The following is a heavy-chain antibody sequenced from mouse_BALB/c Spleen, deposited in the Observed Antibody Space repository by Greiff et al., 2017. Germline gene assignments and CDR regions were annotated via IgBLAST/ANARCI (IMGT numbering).Heavy chain of an antibody. V-gene: IGHV1S126*01. Sequence: QVQLKQSGPQLVRPGASVKISCKASGYSFTSYWLHWVKQRPGQGLEWIGMIDPSDSETRLNQKFKDKATLTVDKSSSTAYMQLSSPTSEDSAVYYCARNYYGSSWYFDVWGAGTTVTVSS. J-gene: IGHJ1*01. CDR1: GYSFTSYW. CDR3: ARNYYGSSWYFDV. CDR2: IDPSDSET. D-gene: IGHD1-1*01.